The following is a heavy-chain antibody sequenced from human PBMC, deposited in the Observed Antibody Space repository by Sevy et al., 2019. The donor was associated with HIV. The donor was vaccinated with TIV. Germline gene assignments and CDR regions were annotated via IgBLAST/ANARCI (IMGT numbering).Heavy chain of an antibody. Sequence: SDTLSLTCTVSGASIRDSSYYWAWIRQPPGKGLEWIGNIYSYGETYYNSSLKSRVTISVDTSKNKFSLSLTSVTAADTAIYFCARSMEQQLDAFDIWGQGTMVTVSS. D-gene: IGHD6-13*01. J-gene: IGHJ3*02. CDR2: IYSYGET. V-gene: IGHV4-39*01. CDR3: ARSMEQQLDAFDI. CDR1: GASIRDSSYY.